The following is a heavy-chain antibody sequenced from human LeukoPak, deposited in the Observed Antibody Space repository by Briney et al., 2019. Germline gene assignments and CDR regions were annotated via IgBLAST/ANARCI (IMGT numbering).Heavy chain of an antibody. CDR2: ISSSSSYI. CDR3: ARSGESDYYYYYMDV. V-gene: IGHV3-21*01. D-gene: IGHD4-17*01. Sequence: PGGSLRLSCAASGFTFSSYSMNWVRQAPGKGLEWVSSISSSSSYIYYADSVKGRFTISRDNVKNSLYLQMNSLRAEDTAVYYCARSGESDYYYYYMDVWGKGTTVTVSS. J-gene: IGHJ6*03. CDR1: GFTFSSYS.